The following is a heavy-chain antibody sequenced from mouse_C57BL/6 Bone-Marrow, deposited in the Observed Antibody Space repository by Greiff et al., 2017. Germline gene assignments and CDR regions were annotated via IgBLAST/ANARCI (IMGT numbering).Heavy chain of an antibody. CDR2: IHPNSGST. V-gene: IGHV1-64*01. CDR1: GYTFTSYW. J-gene: IGHJ1*03. D-gene: IGHD1-1*01. CDR3: ARGGDYYGSSYAKSSYCDV. Sequence: QVQLKQPGAELVKPGASVKLSCKASGYTFTSYWMHWVKQRPGQGLEWIGMIHPNSGSTNYNEKFKSKATLTVDKSSSTAYMQLSSLTSEDSAVYYCARGGDYYGSSYAKSSYCDVWGTGTTVTVSS.